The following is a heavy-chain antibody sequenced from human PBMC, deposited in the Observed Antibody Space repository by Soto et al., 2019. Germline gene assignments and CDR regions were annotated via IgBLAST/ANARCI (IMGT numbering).Heavy chain of an antibody. CDR3: AKVGPSYYYGMDV. V-gene: IGHV3-53*01. CDR1: GFTVSRDY. D-gene: IGHD1-26*01. CDR2: IYSGNNT. Sequence: GGSLRLSCAAAGFTVSRDYMSWVRQAPGKGLEWVSVIYSGNNTYYADSVKGRFTISRDSSKSTLYLQMNSLRAEDTAIYYCAKVGPSYYYGMDVWGQGTTVTVSS. J-gene: IGHJ6*02.